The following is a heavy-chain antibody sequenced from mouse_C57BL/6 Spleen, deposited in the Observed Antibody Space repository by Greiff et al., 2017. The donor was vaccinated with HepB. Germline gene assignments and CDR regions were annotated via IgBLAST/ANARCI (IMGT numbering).Heavy chain of an antibody. Sequence: DVKLVESGGGLVQPGGSMKLSCVASGFTFSNYWMNWVRQSPEKGLEWVAQIRLKSDNYATHYAESVKGRFTISRDDSKSSVYLQMNNLRAEDTGIYYCTGTSWYFDVWGTGTTVTVSS. CDR3: TGTSWYFDV. J-gene: IGHJ1*03. V-gene: IGHV6-3*01. CDR1: GFTFSNYW. CDR2: IRLKSDNYAT.